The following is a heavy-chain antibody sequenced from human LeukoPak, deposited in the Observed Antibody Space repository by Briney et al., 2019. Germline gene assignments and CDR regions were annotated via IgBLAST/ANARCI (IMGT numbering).Heavy chain of an antibody. Sequence: APVKVSCKASGYTFTSYGISWVRQAPGQGLEWMGWISAYNGNTNYAQKLQGRVTMTTDTSTSTAYMELRSLRSDDTAVYYCARDFGYYGSGSYYWFDPWGQGTLVTVSS. CDR3: ARDFGYYGSGSYYWFDP. V-gene: IGHV1-18*04. D-gene: IGHD3-10*01. CDR1: GYTFTSYG. J-gene: IGHJ5*02. CDR2: ISAYNGNT.